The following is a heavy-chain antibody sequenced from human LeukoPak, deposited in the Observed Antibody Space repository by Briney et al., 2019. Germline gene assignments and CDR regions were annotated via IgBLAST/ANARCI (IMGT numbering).Heavy chain of an antibody. V-gene: IGHV3-48*01. CDR1: GFTFSSYS. D-gene: IGHD1-26*01. CDR2: ISGSSSTI. CDR3: AKVVGATDSPFDY. Sequence: GGSLRLSCAASGFTFSSYSMNWVRQAPGEGLEWVSYISGSSSTIYYADSVKGRFTISRDNAKNSLYLQMNSLRAEDTAVYYCAKVVGATDSPFDYWGQGTLVTVSS. J-gene: IGHJ4*02.